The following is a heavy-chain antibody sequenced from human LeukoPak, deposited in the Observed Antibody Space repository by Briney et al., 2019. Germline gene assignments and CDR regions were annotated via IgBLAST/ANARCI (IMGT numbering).Heavy chain of an antibody. CDR2: IIPIFGTA. D-gene: IGHD6-19*01. CDR3: ARDLPNFSSGWTVEYFQH. CDR1: GGTFSSYA. J-gene: IGHJ1*01. Sequence: SVKVSCKASGGTFSSYAISWVRQAPGRGLEWMGGIIPIFGTANYAQKFQGRVTITTDESTSTAYMELSSLRSEDTAVYYCARDLPNFSSGWTVEYFQHWGQGTLVTVSS. V-gene: IGHV1-69*05.